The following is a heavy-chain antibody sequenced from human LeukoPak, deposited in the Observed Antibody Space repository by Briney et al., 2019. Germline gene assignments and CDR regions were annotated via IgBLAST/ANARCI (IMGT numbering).Heavy chain of an antibody. Sequence: GGSLRLSCAASGFTFSSYEMNWVRQAPGKGLEWVSYISSSGSTIYYADSVKGRFTISRDNAKNSLYLQMNSLRAEDTAVYYSARPDSTTGYWGQGTLVTVSS. V-gene: IGHV3-48*03. CDR1: GFTFSSYE. CDR3: ARPDSTTGY. J-gene: IGHJ4*02. CDR2: ISSSGSTI. D-gene: IGHD2-2*01.